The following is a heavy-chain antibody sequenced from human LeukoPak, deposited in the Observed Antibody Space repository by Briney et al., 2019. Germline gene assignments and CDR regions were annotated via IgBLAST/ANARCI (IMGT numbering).Heavy chain of an antibody. Sequence: GGSLRLSCAASGFAFDSFAMSWVRQAPGQGLAWVSAIGDSSSHTYYADSVKGRFTISRDNSKNTLYLQMNSLRAEDTAVYYCAKQRDTSGFFFDYWGQGTLVTVSS. V-gene: IGHV3-23*01. J-gene: IGHJ4*02. CDR2: IGDSSSHT. CDR1: GFAFDSFA. CDR3: AKQRDTSGFFFDY. D-gene: IGHD3-22*01.